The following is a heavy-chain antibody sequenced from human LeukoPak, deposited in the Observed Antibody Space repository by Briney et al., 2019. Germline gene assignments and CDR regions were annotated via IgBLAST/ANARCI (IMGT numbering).Heavy chain of an antibody. CDR1: GFTFSTYG. J-gene: IGHJ4*02. CDR2: ISGSGGST. D-gene: IGHD2-15*01. V-gene: IGHV3-23*01. Sequence: GGSLRLSCAASGFTFSTYGMSWVRQAPGKGLVWVSAISGSGGSTYYADSVKGRFTISRDNAKNSLYLQMNSLRAEDTALYYCAKGYCSGGSCYSRPFDYWGQGTLVTVSS. CDR3: AKGYCSGGSCYSRPFDY.